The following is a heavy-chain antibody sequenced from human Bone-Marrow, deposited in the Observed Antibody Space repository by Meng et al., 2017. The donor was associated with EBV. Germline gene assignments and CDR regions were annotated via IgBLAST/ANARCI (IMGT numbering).Heavy chain of an antibody. D-gene: IGHD5-18*01. Sequence: QLKLQESDPGLVKPSEPLSLTCTVSGDSITTYTSYWGWIRQPPGKGLGWIGTIYHSGTTYYNPSLQSRVTISVDTSKNQFSLKMNSVTAADTAVYYCARRAASWFDPWGQGALVTVSS. CDR2: IYHSGTT. J-gene: IGHJ5*02. CDR3: ARRAASWFDP. CDR1: GDSITTYTSY. V-gene: IGHV4-39*01.